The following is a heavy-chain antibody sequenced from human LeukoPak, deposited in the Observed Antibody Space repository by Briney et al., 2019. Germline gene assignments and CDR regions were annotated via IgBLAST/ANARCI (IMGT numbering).Heavy chain of an antibody. D-gene: IGHD3-16*01. CDR3: ARPGQLGEYTPYYFDY. CDR1: GYGFTSYW. V-gene: IGHV5-51*01. Sequence: GESLKISCKGSGYGFTSYWIGWVRQMPGKGLEWMGIIYPVDSDTRYSPSFQGQVTISADKSISTAYLQWSSLKASDTAMYYCARPGQLGEYTPYYFDYWGQGTLVTVSS. CDR2: IYPVDSDT. J-gene: IGHJ4*02.